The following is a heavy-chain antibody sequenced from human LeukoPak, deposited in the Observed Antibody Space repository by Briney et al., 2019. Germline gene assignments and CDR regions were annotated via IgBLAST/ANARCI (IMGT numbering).Heavy chain of an antibody. CDR1: GYTFTGYY. CDR2: INPNSGGT. J-gene: IGHJ6*03. Sequence: ASVKVSCKASGYTFTGYYMHWVRQAPGQGLEWMGWINPNSGGTNYAQKFQDRVTMTRETSIGTAYMELPRLRSDDMAIYYCAKTGPRGFYMDFWGQGTTVTVSS. CDR3: AKTGPRGFYMDF. V-gene: IGHV1-2*02.